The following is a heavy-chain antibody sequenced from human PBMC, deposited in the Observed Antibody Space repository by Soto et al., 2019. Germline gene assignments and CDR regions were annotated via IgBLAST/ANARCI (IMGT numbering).Heavy chain of an antibody. CDR2: ISASGDYT. J-gene: IGHJ3*02. CDR3: AQPRGYGVFDAYDI. D-gene: IGHD4-17*01. Sequence: XESLRLSFAAPGFTFSTYAMNWVRQAPGKGLEWVSAISASGDYTDYADSVKGRFTISRDNSVSALYLQMNSLRIDDTAVYYCAQPRGYGVFDAYDIWGQGTMVTV. CDR1: GFTFSTYA. V-gene: IGHV3-23*01.